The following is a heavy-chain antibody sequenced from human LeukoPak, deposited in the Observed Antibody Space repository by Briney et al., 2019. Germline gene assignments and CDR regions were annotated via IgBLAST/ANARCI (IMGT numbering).Heavy chain of an antibody. D-gene: IGHD6-13*01. CDR2: IYYSGST. CDR3: ARVGSSSWVDY. V-gene: IGHV4-30-4*01. CDR1: GGSISSGDYY. J-gene: IGHJ4*02. Sequence: SQTLSLTCTVTGGSISSGDYYWSWIRQPPGKGLEWIGYIYYSGSTYYNPSLKSRVTISVDTSKNQFSLKLSSVTAADTAVYYCARVGSSSWVDYWGQGTLVTVSS.